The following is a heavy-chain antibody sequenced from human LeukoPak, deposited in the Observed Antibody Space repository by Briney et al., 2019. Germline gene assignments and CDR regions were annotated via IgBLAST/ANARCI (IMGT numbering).Heavy chain of an antibody. J-gene: IGHJ4*02. CDR1: GGSISSGGYY. CDR2: IYYSGST. V-gene: IGHV4-31*03. CDR3: ARESTGGGPLDY. Sequence: SETLSLTCTVSGGSISSGGYYWSWIRQHPGKGLEWIGYIYYSGSTYYNPSLKSRVTVSVDTSKNQFSLKLSSVTAADTAVYYCARESTGGGPLDYWGQGTLVTVSS. D-gene: IGHD1-14*01.